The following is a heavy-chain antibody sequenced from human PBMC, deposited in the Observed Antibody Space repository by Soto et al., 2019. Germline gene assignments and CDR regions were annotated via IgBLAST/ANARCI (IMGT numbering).Heavy chain of an antibody. J-gene: IGHJ4*02. CDR1: GFTFSSYA. CDR3: ATQDFRGSTGTT. V-gene: IGHV3-23*01. Sequence: EVQLLESGGGLVQPGGSLRLSCAASGFTFSSYAMSWVRQAPGKGLEWVSVISGGGERAYYANSVKGRFTISRDNSKNTLYLQMNSLRAEDTAVYYCATQDFRGSTGTTWGQGTLVTVSS. CDR2: ISGGGERA. D-gene: IGHD1-1*01.